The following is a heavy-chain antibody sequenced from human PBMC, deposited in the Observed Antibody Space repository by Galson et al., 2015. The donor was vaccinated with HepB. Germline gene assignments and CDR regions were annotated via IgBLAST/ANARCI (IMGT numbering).Heavy chain of an antibody. CDR2: INAGNGYT. V-gene: IGHV1-3*01. D-gene: IGHD3-22*01. CDR3: ARASYYYDSSGFYY. CDR1: GYTFALYS. J-gene: IGHJ4*02. Sequence: SVKVSCKASGYTFALYSIHWVRQAPGQGLEWMGWINAGNGYTVYSEKFQGRVSITTDTSASTAYMELSSLRSEETVIYFCARASYYYDSSGFYYWGQGTLVTVSS.